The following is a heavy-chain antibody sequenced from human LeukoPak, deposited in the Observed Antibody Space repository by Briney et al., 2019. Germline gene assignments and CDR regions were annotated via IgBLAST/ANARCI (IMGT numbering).Heavy chain of an antibody. CDR1: GGSFSGYY. D-gene: IGHD3-16*01. V-gene: IGHV4-34*01. Sequence: PSETLSLTCAVYGGSFSGYYWSWIRQPPGKGLEWIGEINHSGSTNYNPPLKSRVTISVDTSKNQFSLELSSVTAADTAVYYCARGEISVGGFDYWGQGTLVTVSS. CDR2: INHSGST. CDR3: ARGEISVGGFDY. J-gene: IGHJ4*02.